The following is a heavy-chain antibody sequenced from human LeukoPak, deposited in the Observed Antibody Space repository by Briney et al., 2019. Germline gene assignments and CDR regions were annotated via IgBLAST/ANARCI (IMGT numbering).Heavy chain of an antibody. J-gene: IGHJ4*02. CDR1: GFTFSGYG. V-gene: IGHV3-33*01. CDR3: ARDAPGYSYGDY. CDR2: IWYDGSNK. D-gene: IGHD5-18*01. Sequence: GGSLRLSCAASGFTFSGYGMHWVRQAPGKGLEWVAVIWYDGSNKYYADSVKGRFTISRDNSKNTLYLQMNSLRAEDTAEYYCARDAPGYSYGDYWGQGTLVTVSS.